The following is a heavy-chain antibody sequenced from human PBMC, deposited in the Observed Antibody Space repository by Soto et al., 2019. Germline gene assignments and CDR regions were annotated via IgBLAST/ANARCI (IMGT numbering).Heavy chain of an antibody. CDR1: GGSISSYY. J-gene: IGHJ6*02. D-gene: IGHD3-10*01. Sequence: SATLSLTCTVSGGSISSYYWRWIRQPAGKGLEWIGRIYTSGSTNYNPSLKSRVTMSVDTSKNQFSLKLSSVTAADTAVYYCARDSLVRGLYYYGMDVWGQGTTVTVSS. CDR2: IYTSGST. V-gene: IGHV4-4*07. CDR3: ARDSLVRGLYYYGMDV.